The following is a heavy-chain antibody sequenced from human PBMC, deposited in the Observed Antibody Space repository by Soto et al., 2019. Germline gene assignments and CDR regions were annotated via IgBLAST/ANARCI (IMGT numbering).Heavy chain of an antibody. V-gene: IGHV3-7*01. CDR2: TKQDESEK. J-gene: IGHJ1*01. Sequence: EVQLVESGGGLVQPGGSLRLSCATSGFTFGDYWMSWVRQAPGKRLEWVANTKQDESEKYYVGSVRGRFTISSDNATSSPCLPMSRLRAADPAVYFCVTDADSRFSSGGQGPLVTVSS. CDR3: VTDADSRFSS. CDR1: GFTFGDYW. D-gene: IGHD5-18*01.